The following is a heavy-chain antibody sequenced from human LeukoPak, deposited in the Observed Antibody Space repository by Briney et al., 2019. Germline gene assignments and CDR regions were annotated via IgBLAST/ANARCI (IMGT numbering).Heavy chain of an antibody. CDR3: ARKVDTAMVTNWFDP. V-gene: IGHV4-59*12. Sequence: SETLSLTCIVSGGSISSYYWSWIRQPPGKGLEWIGYIYYSGITNYNPSLKSRVTISVDTSKSQFSLELSSVTAADTAVYYCARKVDTAMVTNWFDPWGQGTLVTVSS. CDR1: GGSISSYY. CDR2: IYYSGIT. D-gene: IGHD5-18*01. J-gene: IGHJ5*02.